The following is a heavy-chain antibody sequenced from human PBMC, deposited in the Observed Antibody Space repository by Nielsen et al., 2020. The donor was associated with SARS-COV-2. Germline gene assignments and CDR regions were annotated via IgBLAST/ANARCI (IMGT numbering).Heavy chain of an antibody. D-gene: IGHD3-3*01. CDR3: ARQRPSVSDFWSGYYPY. J-gene: IGHJ4*02. V-gene: IGHV1-3*01. CDR2: INAGNGNT. Sequence: ASVKVSCKASGYTFTSYAMHWVRQAPGQRLEWMGWINAGNGNTKYSQKFQGRVTITRDTSASTAYMELSSLRSEDTAVYYCARQRPSVSDFWSGYYPYWGQGTLDTVSS. CDR1: GYTFTSYA.